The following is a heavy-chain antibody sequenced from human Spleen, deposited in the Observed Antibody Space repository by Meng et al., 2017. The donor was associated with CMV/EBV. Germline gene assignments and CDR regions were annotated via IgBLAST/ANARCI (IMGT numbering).Heavy chain of an antibody. D-gene: IGHD3-3*01. J-gene: IGHJ4*02. V-gene: IGHV4-34*01. Sequence: FSGYYWSWIRQPPGKGLEWIGEINHSGSTTYNPPLKSRVTISVDTSKNQFSLKLSSVTAADTAVYYCASKYYDFWSGYYSPRGYFDYWGQGTLVTVSS. CDR2: INHSGST. CDR1: FSGYY. CDR3: ASKYYDFWSGYYSPRGYFDY.